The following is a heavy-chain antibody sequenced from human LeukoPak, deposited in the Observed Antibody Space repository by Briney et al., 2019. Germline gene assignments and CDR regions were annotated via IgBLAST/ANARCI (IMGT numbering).Heavy chain of an antibody. J-gene: IGHJ4*02. CDR3: AKDHGSSDWYYFDY. CDR1: GFTVSGNS. D-gene: IGHD6-13*01. CDR2: IYSGGNT. Sequence: GGSLRLSCTVSGFTVSGNSMSWVRQAPGKGLEWVSFIYSGGNTHYSDSVKGRFTISRDNSRNTLYLQMNTLRADDTAVYYCAKDHGSSDWYYFDYWGQGTLSPSPQ. V-gene: IGHV3-53*05.